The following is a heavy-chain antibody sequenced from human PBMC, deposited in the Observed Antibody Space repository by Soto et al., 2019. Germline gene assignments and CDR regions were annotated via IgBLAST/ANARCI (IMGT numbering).Heavy chain of an antibody. J-gene: IGHJ4*02. CDR3: ARRLGHGYSIYFDY. D-gene: IGHD5-18*01. Sequence: GESLKISCKGSGYSFTTYWIGWVRQMPGKGLEWMGIIYPGDSDTTYSPSFEGQVIISADKSISTTFLQWSSLKASDTAMYYCARRLGHGYSIYFDYWGQGTPVTVSS. CDR1: GYSFTTYW. V-gene: IGHV5-51*01. CDR2: IYPGDSDT.